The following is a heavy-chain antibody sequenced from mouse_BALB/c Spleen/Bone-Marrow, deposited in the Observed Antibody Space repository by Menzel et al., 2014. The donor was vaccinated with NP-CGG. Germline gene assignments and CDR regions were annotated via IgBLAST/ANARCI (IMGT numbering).Heavy chain of an antibody. CDR3: ARVYGWYFDV. Sequence: EVKLVESGGGLVQPGGSLKLSCVASGFTFXSYGMSWVRQTPDKRLELVATINNNGGSTYYPDSVKGQLTISRDNAKNTLYLQMSSLKSEDTAMYYCARVYGWYFDVWGAGTTVTVSS. V-gene: IGHV5-6-3*01. CDR2: INNNGGST. D-gene: IGHD1-1*01. CDR1: GFTFXSYG. J-gene: IGHJ1*01.